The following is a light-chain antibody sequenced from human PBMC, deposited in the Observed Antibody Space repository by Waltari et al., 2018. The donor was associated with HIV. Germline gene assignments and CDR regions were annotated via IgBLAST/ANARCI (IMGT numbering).Light chain of an antibody. Sequence: QSVLTQPPSASGAPGQRVTISCSGSTPNTGRTNLNWYQQFSRAAPKLLIYAAAQRPSGVPDRFSGSKSGTSASLVISGLQSEDEADYYCSTWDERLNGVVFGGGTRLTVV. J-gene: IGLJ2*01. CDR2: AAA. CDR3: STWDERLNGVV. CDR1: TPNTGRTN. V-gene: IGLV1-44*01.